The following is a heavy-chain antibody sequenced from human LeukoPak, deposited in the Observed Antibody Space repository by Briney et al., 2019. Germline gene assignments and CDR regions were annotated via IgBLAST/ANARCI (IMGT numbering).Heavy chain of an antibody. J-gene: IGHJ3*02. V-gene: IGHV3-30*02. CDR3: AKLREWYDAFDI. D-gene: IGHD3-3*01. CDR2: IRYDGSNK. CDR1: GFTFSSYG. Sequence: PGGSLRLSCAASGFTFSSYGMHWVRQAPGKGLEWVAFIRYDGSNKYYADSVKGRFTISRDNSKNTLYLQMNSLRAEDTAVYYCAKLREWYDAFDIWGQGTMVTVSS.